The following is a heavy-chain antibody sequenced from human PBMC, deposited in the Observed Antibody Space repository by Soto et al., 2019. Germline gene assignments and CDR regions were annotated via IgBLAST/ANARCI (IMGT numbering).Heavy chain of an antibody. CDR1: GYTFTNDY. V-gene: IGHV1-46*01. CDR2: INPSTGTT. Sequence: QVQLVQSGAEVKKPGASVKVSCKASGYTFTNDYMHWVRQAPGQGLEWMGIINPSTGTTSYAQKFQGRVTMTRDTSTSTVHMELSSLRSDDTAVYYCARASWDRVRGVKEFDDGGQGTLVTVSS. J-gene: IGHJ4*02. D-gene: IGHD3-10*01. CDR3: ARASWDRVRGVKEFDD.